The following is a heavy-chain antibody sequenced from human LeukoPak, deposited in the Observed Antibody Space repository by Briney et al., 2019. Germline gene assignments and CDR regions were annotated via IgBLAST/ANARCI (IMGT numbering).Heavy chain of an antibody. Sequence: PGGSLRLSCAASGFTFSGAWMCWVRQAPGKGLEWVGRIKSKIAGGTTEYAVPVKGRFTISRDDSKKTLYLQMNSLKTEDTAVYYCTTLDQGAFDIWGQGTMVTVSS. J-gene: IGHJ3*02. D-gene: IGHD1-1*01. CDR3: TTLDQGAFDI. CDR2: IKSKIAGGTT. CDR1: GFTFSGAW. V-gene: IGHV3-15*01.